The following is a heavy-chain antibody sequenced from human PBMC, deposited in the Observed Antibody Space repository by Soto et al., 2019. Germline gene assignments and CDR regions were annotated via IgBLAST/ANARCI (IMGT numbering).Heavy chain of an antibody. V-gene: IGHV6-1*01. CDR2: TYYRSKWYN. D-gene: IGHD6-13*01. J-gene: IGHJ5*02. Sequence: PSQTLSLTCAISGDSVSSNSAAWNLIRQSPSRGLEWLGRTYYRSKWYNDYAVSVKSRITINPDTSKNQFSLQLNSVTPEDTAVYYCASNSWYPEGDWFDPWGQGTPVTVSS. CDR3: ASNSWYPEGDWFDP. CDR1: GDSVSSNSAA.